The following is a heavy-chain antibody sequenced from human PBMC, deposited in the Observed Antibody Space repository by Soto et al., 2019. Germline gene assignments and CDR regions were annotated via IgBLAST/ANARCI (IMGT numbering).Heavy chain of an antibody. Sequence: SVKVSCKASGFTFTSSAVQWVRQARGQRLEWIGWIVVGSGNTNYAQKFQERVTITRDMSTSTAYMELSSLRSEDTAVYYCAKGRGYCSSTSCYVGSDYWGQGTLVTVSS. CDR2: IVVGSGNT. J-gene: IGHJ4*02. D-gene: IGHD2-2*01. CDR3: AKGRGYCSSTSCYVGSDY. CDR1: GFTFTSSA. V-gene: IGHV1-58*01.